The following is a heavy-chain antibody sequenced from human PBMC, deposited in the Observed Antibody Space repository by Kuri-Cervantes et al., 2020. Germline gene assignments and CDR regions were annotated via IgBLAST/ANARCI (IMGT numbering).Heavy chain of an antibody. J-gene: IGHJ4*02. V-gene: IGHV3-30*02. CDR3: ARDTRWFGELLFVY. CDR2: IRYDGSNK. D-gene: IGHD3-10*01. CDR1: GFTFSSYG. Sequence: GESLKISCAASGFTFSSYGMHWVRQAPGKGLEWVAFIRYDGSNKYYADSVKGRFTISRDNSKNTLYLQMGSLRAEDMAVYYCARDTRWFGELLFVYWGQGTLVTVSS.